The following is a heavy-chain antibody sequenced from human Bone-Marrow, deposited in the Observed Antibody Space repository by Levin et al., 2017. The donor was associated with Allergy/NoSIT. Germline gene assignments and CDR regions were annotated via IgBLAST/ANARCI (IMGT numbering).Heavy chain of an antibody. CDR1: GGSISSHY. CDR3: ASQYCSAGSCYGAFDY. J-gene: IGHJ4*02. V-gene: IGHV4-59*11. D-gene: IGHD2-15*01. Sequence: SQTLSLTCTVSGGSISSHYWSWIRQPPGEGLEWIGYVYYSGSTNYNPSLKSRVTISLDTSKNQFSLKVTSVTAADTAVYYCASQYCSAGSCYGAFDYWGQGTLVTVSS. CDR2: VYYSGST.